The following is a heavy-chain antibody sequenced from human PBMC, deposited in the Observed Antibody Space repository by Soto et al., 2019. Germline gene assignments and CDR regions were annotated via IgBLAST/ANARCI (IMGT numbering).Heavy chain of an antibody. J-gene: IGHJ4*02. CDR2: INLRGGTT. Sequence: QVQLVQSGPEVRKPGASVRLSGATSGYNFNQYYIHWVRQAPGQGLGWMGIINLRGGTTEYAHKFRGRVTVTGDTSTRTAYMELSSLRSEDTAVYFCARGPDDSDVPRWDHWGQGTLITVSS. V-gene: IGHV1-46*02. CDR3: ARGPDDSDVPRWDH. CDR1: GYNFNQYY. D-gene: IGHD4-17*01.